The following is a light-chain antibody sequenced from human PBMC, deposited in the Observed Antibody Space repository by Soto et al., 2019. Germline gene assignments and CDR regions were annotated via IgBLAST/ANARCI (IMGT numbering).Light chain of an antibody. CDR1: QSVSNSY. CDR2: GAS. Sequence: EIVFTQSPGTLSLSPGERATLSGRASQSVSNSYLAWYQQKPGQAPRLLIYGASSRAAGIPDRFSGSGSGSDFTLTISRLEPEDFAVYYCQQYGSSLLTFGGGTKVDIK. CDR3: QQYGSSLLT. J-gene: IGKJ4*01. V-gene: IGKV3-20*01.